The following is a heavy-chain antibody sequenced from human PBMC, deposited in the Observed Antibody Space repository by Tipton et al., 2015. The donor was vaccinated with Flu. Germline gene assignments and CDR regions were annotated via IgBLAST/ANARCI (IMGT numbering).Heavy chain of an antibody. Sequence: LRLSCTVSGGSVSSGSYYWSWIRQPPEKGLEWIGYIYYSGSTNYNPSLKSRVTISVDTSKNQFSLKLSSVTAADTAVYYCARDQVSPHLTYGMDVWGQGTTVTVSS. CDR3: ARDQVSPHLTYGMDV. V-gene: IGHV4-61*01. CDR2: IYYSGST. CDR1: GGSVSSGSYY. J-gene: IGHJ6*02. D-gene: IGHD2-21*01.